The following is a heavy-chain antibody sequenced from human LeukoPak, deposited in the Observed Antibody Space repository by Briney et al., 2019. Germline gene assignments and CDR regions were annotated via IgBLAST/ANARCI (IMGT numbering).Heavy chain of an antibody. CDR3: VRPIFGPYCGGDCYDY. CDR1: GYTFTNSW. CDR2: IYPGDSDT. J-gene: IGHJ4*02. D-gene: IGHD2-21*02. Sequence: GESLKISCKGSGYTFTNSWIVWVRQMPGKGLEWMGIIYPGDSDTRYSPSFQGQVTISADKSISTAYLQWSSLKASDTAMYYCVRPIFGPYCGGDCYDYWGQGTLVTVSS. V-gene: IGHV5-51*01.